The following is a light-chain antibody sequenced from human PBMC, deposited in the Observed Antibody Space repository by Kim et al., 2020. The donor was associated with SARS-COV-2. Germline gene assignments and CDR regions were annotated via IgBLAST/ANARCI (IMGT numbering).Light chain of an antibody. J-gene: IGKJ2*01. CDR2: AAS. CDR1: QSVSSN. Sequence: IVMTQSPATLSVSPGERATLSCRASQSVSSNLAWYQQKPGQAPRLLIYAASARATGIPARFSGSGSGTEFTLTISSLQSEDFAVYYCQQYNDWPPYTFGQGTKLEI. CDR3: QQYNDWPPYT. V-gene: IGKV3-15*01.